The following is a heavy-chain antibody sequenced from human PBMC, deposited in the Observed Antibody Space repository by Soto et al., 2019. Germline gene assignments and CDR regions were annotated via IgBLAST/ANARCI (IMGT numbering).Heavy chain of an antibody. CDR3: ARHKNYYDSSGYSADYYYYGMDV. V-gene: IGHV1-69*13. CDR1: GGTFSSYA. J-gene: IGHJ6*02. D-gene: IGHD3-22*01. CDR2: IIPIFGTA. Sequence: ASVKVSCKASGGTFSSYAISWVRQAPGQGLEWMRGIIPIFGTANYAQKFQGRVTITADESTSTAYMELSSLRSEDTAVYYCARHKNYYDSSGYSADYYYYGMDVWGQGTTVTVSS.